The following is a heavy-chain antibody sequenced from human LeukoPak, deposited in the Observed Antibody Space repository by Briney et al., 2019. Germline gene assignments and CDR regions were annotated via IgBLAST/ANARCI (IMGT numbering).Heavy chain of an antibody. CDR2: ISSSSSYI. CDR3: ARAGYFDWLSQYYFDY. D-gene: IGHD3-9*01. Sequence: NTGGCLRLSCAASGFTFSSYSMNWVRQAPGKGLEWVSSISSSSSYIYYADSVKGRFTISRDNAKNSLYLQMNSLRAEDTAVYYCARAGYFDWLSQYYFDYWGQGTLVTVSS. V-gene: IGHV3-21*01. CDR1: GFTFSSYS. J-gene: IGHJ4*02.